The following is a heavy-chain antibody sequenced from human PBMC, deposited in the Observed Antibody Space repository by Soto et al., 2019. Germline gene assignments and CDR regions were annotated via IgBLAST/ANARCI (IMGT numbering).Heavy chain of an antibody. J-gene: IGHJ1*01. CDR2: ISAYNGNT. CDR3: AIEPDPGYFQH. Sequence: GASVKVSCKASGYSFTSYGISWVRQAPGQGLEWMGWISAYNGNTNYAQKLQGRVTMTTDTSTSTAYMELRSLRSDDTAVYYCAIEPDPGYFQHWGQGTLVTVSS. V-gene: IGHV1-18*01. CDR1: GYSFTSYG.